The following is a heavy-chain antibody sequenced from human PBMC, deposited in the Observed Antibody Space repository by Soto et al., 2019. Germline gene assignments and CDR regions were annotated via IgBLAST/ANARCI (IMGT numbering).Heavy chain of an antibody. D-gene: IGHD3-10*01. CDR3: AKDQGYYGSGISDY. V-gene: IGHV3-23*01. CDR1: GFTFSSYA. J-gene: IGHJ4*02. CDR2: ISGSGGST. Sequence: GSLRLSCAASGFTFSSYAMSWVRQAPGKGLEWVSAISGSGGSTYYADSVKGRFTISRDNSKNTLYLQMNSLRAEDTAVYYCAKDQGYYGSGISDYWGQGTLVTVSS.